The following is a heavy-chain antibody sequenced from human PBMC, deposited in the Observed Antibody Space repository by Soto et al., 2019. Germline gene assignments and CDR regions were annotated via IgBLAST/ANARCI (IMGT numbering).Heavy chain of an antibody. CDR3: ARESGIAAAGADY. J-gene: IGHJ4*02. Sequence: QVQLVQSGAEVKKPGSSVKVSCKASGGTFSSYTISWVRRAPGQGLEWMGRIIPILGIANYAQKFQGRVTITADKSTSTAYMELSSLRSEDTAVYYCARESGIAAAGADYWGQGTLVTVSS. D-gene: IGHD6-13*01. CDR1: GGTFSSYT. V-gene: IGHV1-69*08. CDR2: IIPILGIA.